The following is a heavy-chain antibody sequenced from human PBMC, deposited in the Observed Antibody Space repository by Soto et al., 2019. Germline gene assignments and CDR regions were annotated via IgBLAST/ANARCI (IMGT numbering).Heavy chain of an antibody. V-gene: IGHV3-33*01. CDR1: GFTFSDYA. J-gene: IGHJ4*02. CDR2: TSHDERKI. CDR3: ARGRYSKGWYYYAY. D-gene: IGHD6-19*01. Sequence: GGSLRLSCAASGFTFSDYAMDWVRQAPGKGLEWVALTSHDERKISYADSVKGRFTISRGNSEKTLYLQMYSLSAEDTAVYYCARGRYSKGWYYYAYWGQGTLVTVPS.